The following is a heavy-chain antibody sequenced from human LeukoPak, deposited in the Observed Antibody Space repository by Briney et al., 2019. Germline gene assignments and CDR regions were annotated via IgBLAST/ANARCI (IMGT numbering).Heavy chain of an antibody. D-gene: IGHD1-1*01. CDR2: IYNSGST. CDR3: ARHPWNSGMDV. J-gene: IGHJ6*02. V-gene: IGHV4-39*01. Sequence: KPSETLSLTCTVSGGSIISSTDYWGWIRQPPGKGLEWIGDIYNSGSTYYNPSLKSRVTLTVDTSKNQLSLKLSPVTAADTAVYYCARHPWNSGMDVWGQGTTVTVSS. CDR1: GGSIISSTDY.